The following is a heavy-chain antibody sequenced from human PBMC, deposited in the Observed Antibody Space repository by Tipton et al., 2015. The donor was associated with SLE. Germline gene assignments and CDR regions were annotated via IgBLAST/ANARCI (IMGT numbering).Heavy chain of an antibody. CDR3: ARKVGDY. V-gene: IGHV3-7*01. CDR2: IKQDGSEK. Sequence: SLRLSCATSAFTFSSYWMSWVRQAPGKGLEWVANIKQDGSEKYYVDSVKGRFTISRDNAKNSVYLQMNSLRAEDTAVYYCARKVGDYWGQGTPVTVSS. D-gene: IGHD1-26*01. CDR1: AFTFSSYW. J-gene: IGHJ4*02.